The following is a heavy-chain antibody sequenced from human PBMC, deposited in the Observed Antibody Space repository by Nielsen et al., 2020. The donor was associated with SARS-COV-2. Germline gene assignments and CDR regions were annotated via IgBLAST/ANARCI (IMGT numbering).Heavy chain of an antibody. D-gene: IGHD3-3*01. CDR2: ISAYNGNT. Sequence: WVRQAPGQRLEWMGWISAYNGNTNYAQKLQGRVTMTTDTSTSTAYMELRSLRSDDTAVYYCARDSGGDFWSGYAHYYYGMDVWGQGTTVTVSS. J-gene: IGHJ6*02. V-gene: IGHV1-18*01. CDR3: ARDSGGDFWSGYAHYYYGMDV.